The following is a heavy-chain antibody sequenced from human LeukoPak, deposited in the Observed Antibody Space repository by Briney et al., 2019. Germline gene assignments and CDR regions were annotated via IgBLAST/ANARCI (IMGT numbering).Heavy chain of an antibody. D-gene: IGHD2-21*02. CDR2: ISNSGST. CDR1: NASISSYY. J-gene: IGHJ4*02. CDR3: ARHWGSCRGGDCYTFDC. Sequence: SETLSLTCSVSNASISSYYWSWIRQSPGKGLGWIGYISNSGSTDYNPSLKSRVTISVDRSKNQFSLKLSSVTAADTAVYYCARHWGSCRGGDCYTFDCWGQGTLVTVSS. V-gene: IGHV4-59*08.